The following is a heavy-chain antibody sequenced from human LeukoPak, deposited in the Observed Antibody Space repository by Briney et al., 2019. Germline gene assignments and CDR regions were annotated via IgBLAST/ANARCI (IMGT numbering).Heavy chain of an antibody. V-gene: IGHV1-46*01. CDR2: INPSGGST. Sequence: ASVKVSCKASGYTFTSYYMHWVRQAPGQGLEWMGIINPSGGSTSYAQKFQGRVTMTRDTSTSTVYMELSSLRSEDTAVYYRARDGYSGYDYGYGMDVWGQGTTVTVSS. J-gene: IGHJ6*02. CDR3: ARDGYSGYDYGYGMDV. D-gene: IGHD5-12*01. CDR1: GYTFTSYY.